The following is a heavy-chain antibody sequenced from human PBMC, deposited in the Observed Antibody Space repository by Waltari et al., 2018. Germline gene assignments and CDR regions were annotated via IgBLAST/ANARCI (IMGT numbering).Heavy chain of an antibody. CDR1: GGTFSSYA. V-gene: IGHV1-69*05. Sequence: QVQLVQSGAEVKKPGSSVKVSCKASGGTFSSYAISWVRQAPGQGLEWMGGIIPIFGTANYAQKFQGRVTITTDESTSTAYMELSSLRSEDTAVYYCARDSREMATIEYYYYYMDVWGKGTTVTVSS. CDR3: ARDSREMATIEYYYYYMDV. D-gene: IGHD5-12*01. J-gene: IGHJ6*03. CDR2: IIPIFGTA.